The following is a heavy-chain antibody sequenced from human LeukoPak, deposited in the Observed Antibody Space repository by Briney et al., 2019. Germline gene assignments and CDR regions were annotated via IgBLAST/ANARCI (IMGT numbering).Heavy chain of an antibody. J-gene: IGHJ4*02. CDR1: GFTFSSYS. CDR3: ALGYDILTGRFDY. CDR2: ISSSSSHR. V-gene: IGHV3-21*01. D-gene: IGHD3-9*01. Sequence: GSLRLSCAASGFTFSSYSMNWVRQAPGKGLEWVSSISSSSSHRYYADSVKGRFTISRDNAKNSLYLQMNSLRAEDTAVYYCALGYDILTGRFDYWGQGTLVTVSS.